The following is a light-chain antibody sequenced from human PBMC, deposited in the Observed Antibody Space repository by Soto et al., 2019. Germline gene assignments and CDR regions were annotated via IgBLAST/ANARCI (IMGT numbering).Light chain of an antibody. Sequence: DIPMTQSPASVSASVGDRVTITCRASQSISSYLNWYQQKPGKAPKLLIYAASSLQSWVPSRFSGSGSGTDFTLTISSLQPEDFATYYCQQSYSSPWTFGQGTKVDIK. CDR1: QSISSY. CDR2: AAS. CDR3: QQSYSSPWT. V-gene: IGKV1-39*01. J-gene: IGKJ1*01.